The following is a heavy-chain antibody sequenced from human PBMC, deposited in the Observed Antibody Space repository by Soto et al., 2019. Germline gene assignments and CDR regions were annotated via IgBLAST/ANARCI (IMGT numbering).Heavy chain of an antibody. CDR3: ARGFEGYGGPIDY. J-gene: IGHJ4*02. CDR1: GFTFSSYA. Sequence: EVQLLESGGGLVQPGGSLRLSCAASGFTFSSYAMSWVRQAPGKGLEWVSAISGSGGSTYYADSVKGRFTISRDNSKNTLYLQMNSLRAEDTAVYYCARGFEGYGGPIDYWGQGTLVTVSS. V-gene: IGHV3-23*01. CDR2: ISGSGGST. D-gene: IGHD4-17*01.